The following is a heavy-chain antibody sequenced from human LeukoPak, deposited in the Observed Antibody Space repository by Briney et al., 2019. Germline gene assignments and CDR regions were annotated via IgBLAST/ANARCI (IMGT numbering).Heavy chain of an antibody. J-gene: IGHJ4*02. Sequence: GGSLRLSCAASGFTLSSYAMSWGGQAPGKGLEWVSGISVSGGSTFYADSVKGRFTIPRDNSKSTLYLQMNSLRAEDTAVYYCAKSPITSGSLYYSDYWGQGTLVTVSS. CDR1: GFTLSSYA. CDR2: ISVSGGST. D-gene: IGHD3-16*01. CDR3: AKSPITSGSLYYSDY. V-gene: IGHV3-23*01.